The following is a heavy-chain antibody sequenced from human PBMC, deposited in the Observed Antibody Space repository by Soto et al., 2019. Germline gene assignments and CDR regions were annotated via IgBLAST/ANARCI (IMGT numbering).Heavy chain of an antibody. CDR2: ISFDGSQK. V-gene: IGHV3-30*18. D-gene: IGHD6-19*01. Sequence: PGGSLRLSCATSGFIFSSYGMHWVRQAPGKGLEWVAVISFDGSQKYYGDSVKGRFTISRDNSKNTLYLEMNSLRAEDTAVYYCAKKVAGHYYYYGMDVWGQGTTVTVSS. CDR3: AKKVAGHYYYYGMDV. J-gene: IGHJ6*02. CDR1: GFIFSSYG.